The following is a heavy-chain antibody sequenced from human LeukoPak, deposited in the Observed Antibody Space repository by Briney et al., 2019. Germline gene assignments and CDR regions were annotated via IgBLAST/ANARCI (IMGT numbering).Heavy chain of an antibody. CDR2: ISGSGGGST. J-gene: IGHJ4*02. CDR1: GITFSSYA. Sequence: GGSLRLSCAASGITFSSYAMSWVRQAPGKGLEWVSSISGSGGGSTYYADSVKGRFTISRDNSKNTLYLQVNSMRAEDTAVYYCAREVGGSRTWFFDYWGQGTLVTISS. D-gene: IGHD1-26*01. V-gene: IGHV3-23*01. CDR3: AREVGGSRTWFFDY.